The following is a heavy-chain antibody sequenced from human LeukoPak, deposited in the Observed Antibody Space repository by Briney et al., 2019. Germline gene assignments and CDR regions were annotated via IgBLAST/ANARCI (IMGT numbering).Heavy chain of an antibody. CDR3: ARAMVRGVIDAFDI. V-gene: IGHV1-18*01. D-gene: IGHD3-10*01. CDR2: VTSYNGDT. CDR1: GYTFNNYG. J-gene: IGHJ3*02. Sequence: ASVKVSCKASGYTFNNYGISWVRQAPGQGLEWMGWVTSYNGDTNYAQKFQGRVTMTKGTSTDTAYMELSSLRSGDTAVYYCARAMVRGVIDAFDIWGQGTMVTVSS.